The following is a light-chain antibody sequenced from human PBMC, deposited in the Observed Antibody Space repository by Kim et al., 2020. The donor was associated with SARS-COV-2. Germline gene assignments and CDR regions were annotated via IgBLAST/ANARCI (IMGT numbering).Light chain of an antibody. J-gene: IGKJ1*01. CDR2: QAS. V-gene: IGKV3D-20*01. Sequence: SPGQRATLSCGARQSVPSNYLAWYQQTPGLAPRLLIYQASIRATGIPARFSGSGSGTDFTLTISRLEPEDFALYYCQQYGASPRTFGQGTKVDIK. CDR3: QQYGASPRT. CDR1: QSVPSNY.